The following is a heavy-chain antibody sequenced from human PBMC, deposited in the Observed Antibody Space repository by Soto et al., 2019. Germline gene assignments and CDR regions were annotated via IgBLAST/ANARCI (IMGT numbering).Heavy chain of an antibody. CDR1: GGSISSGGYS. CDR2: IYKSGST. V-gene: IGHV4-30-2*01. CDR3: ARGSTMGRGVIRVHYYFDY. J-gene: IGHJ4*02. Sequence: SETLSLTCAVSGGSISSGGYSWSWILQPPGKGLEWIVYIYKSGSTYYNPSLKSRVTISVDKSKNQLSLKLGSVTAADDAVDYCARGSTMGRGVIRVHYYFDYWGQGTLVTVSS. D-gene: IGHD3-10*01.